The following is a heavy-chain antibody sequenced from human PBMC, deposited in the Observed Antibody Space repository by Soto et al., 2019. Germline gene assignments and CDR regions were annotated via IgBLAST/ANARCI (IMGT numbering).Heavy chain of an antibody. J-gene: IGHJ4*02. D-gene: IGHD3-22*01. CDR1: GYSFTNYG. CDR2: ISGHNGDT. Sequence: QVQLVQSGAEVKKPGASVKVSCKASGYSFTNYGISWVRQAPGQGPEWMGWISGHNGDTNHPQSLQGRVTMTTDTSRNTAYMGLMSLRSDDTAVYYCARHRFNYYDNTVYYYVDYWGQGTLVTVSS. CDR3: ARHRFNYYDNTVYYYVDY. V-gene: IGHV1-18*04.